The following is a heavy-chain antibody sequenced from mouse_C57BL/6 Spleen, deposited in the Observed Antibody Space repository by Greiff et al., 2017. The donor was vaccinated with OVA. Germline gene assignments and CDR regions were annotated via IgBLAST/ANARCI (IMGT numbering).Heavy chain of an antibody. J-gene: IGHJ3*01. D-gene: IGHD4-1*01. CDR2: ISDGGSYT. V-gene: IGHV5-4*01. CDR1: GFTFSSYA. CDR3: ARGEELGAY. Sequence: EVQLVESGGGLVKPGGSLKLSCAASGFTFSSYAMSWVRQTPEKRLAWVATISDGGSYTYYPDNVKGRFTISRDNAKNNLYLQMSHLKSEDTAMYYCARGEELGAYWGQGTLVTVSA.